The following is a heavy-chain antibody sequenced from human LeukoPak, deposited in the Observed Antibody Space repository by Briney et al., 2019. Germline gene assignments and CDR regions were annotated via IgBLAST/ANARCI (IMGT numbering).Heavy chain of an antibody. V-gene: IGHV1-18*01. J-gene: IGHJ5*02. CDR1: GYTFTSYA. CDR2: ISAYNGNT. Sequence: ASVKVSCKASGYTFTSYAMNWVRQAPGQGLEWMGWISAYNGNTNYAQKLQGRVTMTTDTSTSTAYMELRSLRSDDTAVYYCARDRGDVLLWFGELVKFDPWGQGTLVTVSS. CDR3: ARDRGDVLLWFGELVKFDP. D-gene: IGHD3-10*01.